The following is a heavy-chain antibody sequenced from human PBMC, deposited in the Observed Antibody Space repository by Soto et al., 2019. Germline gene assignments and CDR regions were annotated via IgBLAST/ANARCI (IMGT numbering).Heavy chain of an antibody. CDR1: GYTFTGYY. CDR2: INPNSGGT. V-gene: IGHV1-2*04. D-gene: IGHD3-16*01. Sequence: GASVKVSCKASGYTFTGYYTHWVRQAPGQGLEWMGWINPNSGGTNYAQKFQGWVTMTRDTSISTAYMELSRLRSDDTAVYYCAREVPLGSNDAFDIWGQGTMVTVSS. J-gene: IGHJ3*02. CDR3: AREVPLGSNDAFDI.